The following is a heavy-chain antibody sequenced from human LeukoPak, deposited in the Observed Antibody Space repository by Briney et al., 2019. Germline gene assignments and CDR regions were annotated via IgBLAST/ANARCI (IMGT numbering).Heavy chain of an antibody. CDR3: ASHTFGVVFTYYGMDV. Sequence: ASVKVSCKASGYTFTGYYMHWVRQAPGQGLEWMGWINPNSGGTNYAQKFQGRVTMTRDTSISTAYMELSGLRSDDTAVYYCASHTFGVVFTYYGMDVWGQGTTVTVSS. J-gene: IGHJ6*02. V-gene: IGHV1-2*02. CDR1: GYTFTGYY. D-gene: IGHD3-3*01. CDR2: INPNSGGT.